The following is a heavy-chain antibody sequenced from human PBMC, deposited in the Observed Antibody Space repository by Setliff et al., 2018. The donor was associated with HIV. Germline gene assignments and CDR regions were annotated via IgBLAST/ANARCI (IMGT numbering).Heavy chain of an antibody. CDR2: IYTSGST. CDR3: ARGYDYVWGSYRLPISALYFDL. J-gene: IGHJ2*01. CDR1: GGSISSGSYY. Sequence: PSETLSLTCTVSGGSISSGSYYWSWIRQPAGKGLEWIGRIYTSGSTNYNPPLKSRVTISVDTSKNQFSLNMSSVTAADTAVYYCARGYDYVWGSYRLPISALYFDLWGRGTLVTVSS. D-gene: IGHD3-16*02. V-gene: IGHV4-61*02.